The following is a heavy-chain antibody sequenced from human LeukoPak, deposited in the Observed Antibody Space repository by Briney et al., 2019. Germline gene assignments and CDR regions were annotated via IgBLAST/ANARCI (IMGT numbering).Heavy chain of an antibody. CDR3: AREWLHREIDY. Sequence: ASVKVSCKASGYTFTSYYMYWVRQAPGQGLEWMGIINPSGGSTSYAQKFQGRVTMTRDTSTSTVYMELSSLRSEDTAVYYCAREWLHREIDYWGQGTLVIVSS. J-gene: IGHJ4*02. V-gene: IGHV1-46*01. CDR2: INPSGGST. D-gene: IGHD5-12*01. CDR1: GYTFTSYY.